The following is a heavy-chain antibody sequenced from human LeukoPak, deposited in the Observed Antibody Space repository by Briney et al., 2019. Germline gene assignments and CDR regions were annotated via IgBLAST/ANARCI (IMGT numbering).Heavy chain of an antibody. CDR3: ARALVGYYYGLAGYYFDY. V-gene: IGHV1-69*05. CDR2: IIPIFGTA. D-gene: IGHD3-10*01. CDR1: GGTFSSYA. Sequence: SVKVSCKASGGTFSSYAISWVRQAPGQGLEWMGGIIPIFGTANYAQKFQGRVTITTDESTSTAYMELSSLRSEDTAVYYCARALVGYYYGLAGYYFDYWGQGTLVTVSS. J-gene: IGHJ4*02.